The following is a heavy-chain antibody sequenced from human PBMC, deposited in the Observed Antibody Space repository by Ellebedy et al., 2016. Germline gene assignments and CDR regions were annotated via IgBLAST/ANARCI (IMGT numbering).Heavy chain of an antibody. CDR3: ARGGLYYDSSGSDRHFDY. J-gene: IGHJ4*02. V-gene: IGHV4-31*03. CDR1: GGSINSGGYY. D-gene: IGHD3-22*01. Sequence: SETLSLXXTVSGGSINSGGYYWTWIRQHPGTGLEWIGYIDYSGRAYYNPSLKSRLHISVDKSKNQFSLKLTSVTAADTAVYYCARGGLYYDSSGSDRHFDYWGQGILVTVSS. CDR2: IDYSGRA.